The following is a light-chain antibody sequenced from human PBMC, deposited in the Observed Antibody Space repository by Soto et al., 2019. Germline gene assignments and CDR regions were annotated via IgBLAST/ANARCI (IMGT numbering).Light chain of an antibody. Sequence: DIQMTQSPSSLSASVGDRVTITCRASQSISSWLAWYQQKPGKAPKLLIFDAFSLESGVQSRFSGSRSGTEFTLTISSLQPDDFATYYCKHYNSYSEAFGQGTKVDIK. V-gene: IGKV1-5*01. CDR1: QSISSW. CDR2: DAF. CDR3: KHYNSYSEA. J-gene: IGKJ1*01.